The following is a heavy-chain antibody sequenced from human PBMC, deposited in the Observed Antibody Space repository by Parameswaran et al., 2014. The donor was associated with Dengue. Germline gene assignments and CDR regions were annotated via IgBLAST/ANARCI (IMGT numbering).Heavy chain of an antibody. CDR2: ISSSSSYT. J-gene: IGHJ6*02. Sequence: PGKGLEWVSYISSSSSYTNSADSVKGRFTISRDNAKNSLYLQMNSLRVEDTAVYYCAKAASSYYYGMDVWGQGTTVTVSS. CDR3: AKAASSYYYGMDV. V-gene: IGHV3-11*05.